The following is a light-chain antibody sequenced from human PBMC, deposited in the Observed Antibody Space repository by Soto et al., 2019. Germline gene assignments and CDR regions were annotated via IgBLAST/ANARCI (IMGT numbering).Light chain of an antibody. CDR1: QGISSY. Sequence: IRMTQSPSSLSASTGDRVTITCRASQGISSYLAWYQQKPGKAPKLLIFDASSLQSGVPSRFSGSGSGTDFTLTISSLQPEDFATYYCQQANSFGPGTKVDNK. J-gene: IGKJ3*01. CDR3: QQANS. CDR2: DAS. V-gene: IGKV1-8*01.